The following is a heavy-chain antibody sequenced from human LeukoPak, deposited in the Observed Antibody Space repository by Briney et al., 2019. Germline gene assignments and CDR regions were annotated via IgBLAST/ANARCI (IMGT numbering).Heavy chain of an antibody. D-gene: IGHD3-3*01. CDR2: ISYDGSIE. CDR3: ARGAPRNYDFWSGPFDY. CDR1: GFTFSDYA. V-gene: IGHV3-30-3*01. J-gene: IGHJ4*02. Sequence: PGGSLRLSCAASGFTFSDYAMHWVRQAPGKGLEWVAVISYDGSIECYADSVKGRFTISRDNSKNTLYLQMNSLRGEDTAVYYCARGAPRNYDFWSGPFDYWGQGSLVTVSS.